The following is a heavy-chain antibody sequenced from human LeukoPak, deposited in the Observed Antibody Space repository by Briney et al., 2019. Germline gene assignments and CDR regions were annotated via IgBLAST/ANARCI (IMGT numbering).Heavy chain of an antibody. D-gene: IGHD2-2*01. Sequence: EASVKVSCKASGYTFTSYSSSWVRQAPGQGLEWVGWISAYNANTDYAQKVQGRVTMTTDTSTSTAYMELRSLRSDDTAMYYCVRDRYCSSSSCNPAARGYFLYWGQGTLVTVSS. V-gene: IGHV1-18*01. CDR2: ISAYNANT. CDR3: VRDRYCSSSSCNPAARGYFLY. J-gene: IGHJ1*01. CDR1: GYTFTSYS.